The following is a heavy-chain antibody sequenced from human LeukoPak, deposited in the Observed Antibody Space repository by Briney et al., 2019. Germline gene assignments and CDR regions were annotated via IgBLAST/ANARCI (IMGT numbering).Heavy chain of an antibody. CDR3: ARVGYYYDSSGSSGTNPFDY. CDR1: GFTFSSYA. V-gene: IGHV3-30-3*01. D-gene: IGHD3-22*01. Sequence: GGSLRLSCAASGFTFSSYAMHWVRQAPGKGLEWVAVISYDGSNKYYADSVKGRFTISRDNSKNTLYLQMNSLRAEDTAVYYCARVGYYYDSSGSSGTNPFDYWGQGTLVTVSS. J-gene: IGHJ4*02. CDR2: ISYDGSNK.